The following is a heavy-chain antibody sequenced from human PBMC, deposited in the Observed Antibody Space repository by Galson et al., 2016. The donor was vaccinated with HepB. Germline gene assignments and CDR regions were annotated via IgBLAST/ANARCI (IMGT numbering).Heavy chain of an antibody. CDR2: IDPGDSFT. J-gene: IGHJ4*02. D-gene: IGHD1-26*01. Sequence: QSGAEVKEPGESLKTSCKGSGYRFANYWICWVRQMPGKGLEWMGRIDPGDSFTNYSPSFQGHVTISADKSISTAYLQWSSLKASDTAMYYCASLRSGSLTSDSWGQGTLVTVSS. V-gene: IGHV5-10-1*01. CDR3: ASLRSGSLTSDS. CDR1: GYRFANYW.